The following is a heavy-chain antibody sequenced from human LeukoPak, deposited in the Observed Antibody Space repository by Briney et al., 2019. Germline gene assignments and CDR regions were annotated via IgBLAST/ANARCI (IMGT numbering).Heavy chain of an antibody. D-gene: IGHD2-2*02. CDR3: ARSAPAAIGGEFDP. CDR1: GGSNSSSSYY. V-gene: IGHV4-39*01. J-gene: IGHJ5*02. Sequence: SETLSLTCTVSGGSNSSSSYYWGWIRQPPGKGLEWIGSIYYSGSTYYNPSLKSRVTISVDTSKNQFSLKLSSVTAADTAVYYCARSAPAAIGGEFDPWDQGTLVTVSS. CDR2: IYYSGST.